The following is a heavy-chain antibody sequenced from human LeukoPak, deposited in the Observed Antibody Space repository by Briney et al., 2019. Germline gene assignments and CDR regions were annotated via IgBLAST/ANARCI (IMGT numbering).Heavy chain of an antibody. V-gene: IGHV3-11*01. CDR3: ARGGPGWAFNH. D-gene: IGHD1-1*01. J-gene: IGHJ5*02. CDR2: ISSRGDTI. Sequence: GGPLRLSCTTSGFSFSDNFMRWLPESPRKGLEWVSYISSRGDTIHYSDVVKGRFSISRDNSKRSLYLQVNRLNIDDTAVYYCARGGPGWAFNHWGKGTLVSVSS. CDR1: GFSFSDNF.